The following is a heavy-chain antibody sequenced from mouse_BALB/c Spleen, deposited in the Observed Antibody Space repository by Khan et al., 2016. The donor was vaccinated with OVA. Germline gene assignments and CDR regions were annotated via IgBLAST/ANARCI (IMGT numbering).Heavy chain of an antibody. J-gene: IGHJ3*01. D-gene: IGHD2-4*01. CDR3: NPLRITQAWFAY. V-gene: IGHV14-4*02. Sequence: EVQLQESGAELVRSGASVKLSCTASGFNIKDYYMHWVKQRPEQGLEWIGWIDPENGDTEYAPKFQGKATMTADTSSNTAYLQLSSLTSEDTAVYYCNPLRITQAWFAYWGQGTLVTVSA. CDR2: IDPENGDT. CDR1: GFNIKDYY.